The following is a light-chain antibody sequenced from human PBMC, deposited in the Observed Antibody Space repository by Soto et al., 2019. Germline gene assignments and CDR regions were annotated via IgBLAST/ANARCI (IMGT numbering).Light chain of an antibody. CDR1: SGHSSYA. CDR3: QTWGTGIHYV. V-gene: IGLV4-69*01. J-gene: IGLJ1*01. Sequence: QSVLTQSPSASASLGASVKLTCTLSSGHSSYAIAWHQQQPEKGPRYLMKLNSDGSHSKGDGIPDRFSGSSSGAERYLTISSLQSEDEADYYCQTWGTGIHYVFGTETKLTVL. CDR2: LNSDGSH.